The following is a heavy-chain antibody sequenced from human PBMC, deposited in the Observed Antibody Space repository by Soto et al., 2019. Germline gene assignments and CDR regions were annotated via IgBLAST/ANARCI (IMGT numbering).Heavy chain of an antibody. CDR1: GYTFTSYG. Sequence: ASVKVSCKASGYTFTSYGISWVRQAPGQGLEWMGWISAYDGNTNYAQKLQGRVTMTTDTSTSTAYMELRSLRSDDTAVYYCARDSRIAAAGKALTGWGQGTLVTSPQ. V-gene: IGHV1-18*01. J-gene: IGHJ4*02. CDR2: ISAYDGNT. D-gene: IGHD6-13*01. CDR3: ARDSRIAAAGKALTG.